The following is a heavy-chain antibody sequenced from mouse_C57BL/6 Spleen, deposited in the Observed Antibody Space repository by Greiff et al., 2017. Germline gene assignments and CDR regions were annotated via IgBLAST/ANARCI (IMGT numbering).Heavy chain of an antibody. CDR1: GFTFSSYG. CDR2: ISSGGSYT. CDR3: ARSPFITTVVAPYWYFDV. J-gene: IGHJ1*03. V-gene: IGHV5-6*02. D-gene: IGHD1-1*01. Sequence: DVMLVESGGDLVKPGGSLKLSCAASGFTFSSYGMSWVRQTPDKRLEWVATISSGGSYTYYPDSVKGRFTISRDNAKNTLYLQMSSLKSEDTAMYYCARSPFITTVVAPYWYFDVWGTGTTVTVSS.